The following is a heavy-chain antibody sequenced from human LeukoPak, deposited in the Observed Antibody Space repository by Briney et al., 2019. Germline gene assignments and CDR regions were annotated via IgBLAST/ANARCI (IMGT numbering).Heavy chain of an antibody. Sequence: GGSLRLSCAAFGFPLSSYAMSWVRQAPGKGLEWVSATSSSDAGTYHADSVRGRFTISRDNSKNTLYLQMNSLRAEDTAVYYCANTGITMVRGVIRNYYYYMDVWGKGTTVTISS. CDR2: TSSSDAGT. CDR1: GFPLSSYA. CDR3: ANTGITMVRGVIRNYYYYMDV. J-gene: IGHJ6*03. D-gene: IGHD3-10*01. V-gene: IGHV3-23*01.